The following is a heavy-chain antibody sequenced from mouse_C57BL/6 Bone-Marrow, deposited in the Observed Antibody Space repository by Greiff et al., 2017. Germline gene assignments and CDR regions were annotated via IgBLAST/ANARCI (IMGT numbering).Heavy chain of an antibody. V-gene: IGHV1-81*01. J-gene: IGHJ2*01. CDR1: GYTFTSYG. D-gene: IGHD1-1*01. Sequence: VQVVESGAELARPGASVKLSCKASGYTFTSYGISWVKQRTGQGIEWIGEIYPRSGNTYYNEKFKGKATLTADKSSSTAYMELRSLTSEDSAVYFCARTAVVAEDYWGQGTTLTVSS. CDR2: IYPRSGNT. CDR3: ARTAVVAEDY.